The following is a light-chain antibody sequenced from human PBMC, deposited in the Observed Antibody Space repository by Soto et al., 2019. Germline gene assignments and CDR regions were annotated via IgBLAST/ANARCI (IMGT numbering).Light chain of an antibody. CDR1: SGHSNYA. CDR3: QTWGSGIVV. Sequence: QSVLTQSPSASASLGASVKLTWTLSSGHSNYAIAWHQQQSEKGPRYLMKLNSDGSHSKGDGIPDRFSGSSSGAERYLTISSLQSEDEADYYCQTWGSGIVVFGGGTKLTVL. J-gene: IGLJ2*01. V-gene: IGLV4-69*01. CDR2: LNSDGSH.